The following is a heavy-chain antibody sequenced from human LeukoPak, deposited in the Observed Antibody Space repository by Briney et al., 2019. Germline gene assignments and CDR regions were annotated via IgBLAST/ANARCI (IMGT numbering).Heavy chain of an antibody. Sequence: SETLSLTCSVSGGSISSGDYYWSWIRQPPGKGLEWIGYIYYSGSTYYNPSLKGRVTISVDTSKNQFSLKLTSVTAADTAVYYCASLGYSSGHRNFDYWGQGTLVTVSS. V-gene: IGHV4-30-4*08. CDR1: GGSISSGDYY. CDR3: ASLGYSSGHRNFDY. CDR2: IYYSGST. J-gene: IGHJ4*02. D-gene: IGHD6-19*01.